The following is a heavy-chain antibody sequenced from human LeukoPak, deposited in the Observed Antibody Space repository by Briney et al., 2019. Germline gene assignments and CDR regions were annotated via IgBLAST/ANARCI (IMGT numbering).Heavy chain of an antibody. J-gene: IGHJ4*02. CDR3: ARQVKRLYASDFDY. V-gene: IGHV4-39*01. CDR1: GGSISSSSYY. D-gene: IGHD2-8*01. Sequence: SETLSLTCTVSGGSISSSSYYWGWLRQPPGQGLDWIVSIYYSGGTYYNPSLKSRVTMSVDTSKNQFSLKLSSVTAADTAVYYCARQVKRLYASDFDYWGQGTLVTVSS. CDR2: IYYSGGT.